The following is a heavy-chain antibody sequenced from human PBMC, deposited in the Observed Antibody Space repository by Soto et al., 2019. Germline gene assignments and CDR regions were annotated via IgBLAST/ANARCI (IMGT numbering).Heavy chain of an antibody. CDR3: VRGAFADYAPSAGH. D-gene: IGHD4-17*01. CDR2: VIPLAGVP. J-gene: IGHJ4*02. Sequence: QVLLEQSGAEVKKSGSSVRVSCRDSGDRFTTDAFSWVRQAPGQGLEYVGGVIPLAGVPNYAQKFQGRVTITADESTATMYMELNSLKFDDTAVYYCVRGAFADYAPSAGHWGQGTLITVSS. CDR1: GDRFTTDA. V-gene: IGHV1-69*01.